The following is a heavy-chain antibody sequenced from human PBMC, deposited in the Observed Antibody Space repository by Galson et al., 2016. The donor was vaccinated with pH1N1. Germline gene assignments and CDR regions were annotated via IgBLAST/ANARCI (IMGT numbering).Heavy chain of an antibody. Sequence: PRLSCAASAFSFSSYGMHWVRQAPGKGLEWVAVIWHDGNNKYYADSVQGRFTISRDNSKNMVWLQMSSLRVEDTAVYYCASMNYNTDSSDFYSAHWGQGTLVTVSS. CDR3: ASMNYNTDSSDFYSAH. V-gene: IGHV3-33*01. D-gene: IGHD3-22*01. CDR1: AFSFSSYG. CDR2: IWHDGNNK. J-gene: IGHJ4*02.